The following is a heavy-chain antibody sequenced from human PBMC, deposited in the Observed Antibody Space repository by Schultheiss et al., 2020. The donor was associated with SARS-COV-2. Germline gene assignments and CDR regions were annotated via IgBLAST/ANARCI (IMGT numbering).Heavy chain of an antibody. CDR1: GFTFSSYA. V-gene: IGHV3-30*01. J-gene: IGHJ6*02. Sequence: GGSLRLSCAASGFTFSSYAMHWVRQAPGKGLEWVAVISYDGSNKYYADSVKGRFTISRDNSKNTLYLQMNSLRAEDTAVYYCARDLAGITGTPGGMDVWGQGTTVTVSS. CDR2: ISYDGSNK. D-gene: IGHD1-7*01. CDR3: ARDLAGITGTPGGMDV.